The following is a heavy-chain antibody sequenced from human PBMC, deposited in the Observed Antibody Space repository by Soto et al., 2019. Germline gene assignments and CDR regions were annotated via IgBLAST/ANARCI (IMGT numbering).Heavy chain of an antibody. J-gene: IGHJ4*02. CDR3: ARVNSYSSYWVDFDY. V-gene: IGHV1-46*01. CDR1: GYTFTSYD. Sequence: GASVKRSCQASGYTFTSYDMHWVRQTQGQGLEWMGRINPNGGSTDYTQSFQGRITLTSDTSTGTVYMELSSLRSDDTAVYFCARVNSYSSYWVDFDYWGQGTLVTGSS. CDR2: INPNGGST. D-gene: IGHD6-6*01.